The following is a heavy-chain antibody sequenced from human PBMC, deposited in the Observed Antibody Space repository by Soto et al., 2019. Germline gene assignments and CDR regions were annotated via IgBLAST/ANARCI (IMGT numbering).Heavy chain of an antibody. CDR1: GYSFTSYW. V-gene: IGHV5-51*01. D-gene: IGHD2-2*01. CDR2: IYPGDSDT. CDR3: ARQSVVVVPTRPPGYYYYMDV. Sequence: GESLKISCKGSGYSFTSYWIGWVRQMPGKGLEWMGIIYPGDSDTRYSPSFQGQVTISAEKSISTAYLQWSSLKASDTAMYYCARQSVVVVPTRPPGYYYYMDVWGKGTTVTVSS. J-gene: IGHJ6*03.